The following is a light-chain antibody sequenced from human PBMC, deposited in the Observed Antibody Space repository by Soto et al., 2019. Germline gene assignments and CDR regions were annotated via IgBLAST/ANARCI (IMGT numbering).Light chain of an antibody. V-gene: IGLV2-11*01. CDR1: SSDVGRYSY. J-gene: IGLJ1*01. CDR2: DVS. Sequence: QSALTRPRSVSGSPGQSVSISCTGTSSDVGRYSYVSWYQQHPGKAPKLMIYDVSERPSGVPDRFSGSKSGNTASLTISGLQAEDEADYYCCSYAGTYTGVFGTGTKVTVL. CDR3: CSYAGTYTGV.